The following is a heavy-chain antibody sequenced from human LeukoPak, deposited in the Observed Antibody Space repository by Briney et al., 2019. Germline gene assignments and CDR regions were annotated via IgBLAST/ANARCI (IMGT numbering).Heavy chain of an antibody. Sequence: GGSLRLSCAASGFTVSSNYMSWVRQAPGKGLEWVSVIFSGGTTQYADSVKGRFAISRDNSKNTLYLQMSSLRAEDTAVYYCARGGFGARVYYFDYWGQGTLVTVSS. J-gene: IGHJ4*02. CDR2: IFSGGTT. CDR1: GFTVSSNY. D-gene: IGHD4/OR15-4a*01. V-gene: IGHV3-53*01. CDR3: ARGGFGARVYYFDY.